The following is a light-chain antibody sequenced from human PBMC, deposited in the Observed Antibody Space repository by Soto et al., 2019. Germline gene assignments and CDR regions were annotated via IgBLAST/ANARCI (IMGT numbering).Light chain of an antibody. J-gene: IGKJ1*01. CDR3: QQYGSSRT. V-gene: IGKV3-20*01. CDR2: GAS. CDR1: QSVSSSY. Sequence: EIVLTQSPGTLSLSPGERATLFCRASQSVSSSYLVWYQQKPGQAPRLLIYGASSRATGIPDRFSGSGSGTDFTLTISRLEPEDFAVYYFQQYGSSRTFGQGTKVEIK.